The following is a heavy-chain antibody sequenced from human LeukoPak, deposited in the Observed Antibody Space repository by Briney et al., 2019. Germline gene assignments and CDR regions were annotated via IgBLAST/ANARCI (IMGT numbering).Heavy chain of an antibody. J-gene: IGHJ5*02. CDR3: ARDEVGSWYRGPWWFDP. D-gene: IGHD6-13*01. CDR1: GYTFTSYG. CDR2: ISAYNGNT. V-gene: IGHV1-18*01. Sequence: ASVKVSCKASGYTFTSYGISWVRQAPGQGLEWMGWISAYNGNTNYAQKLQGRVTMTTDTSTSTAYMELSSLRSEDTAVYYCARDEVGSWYRGPWWFDPWGQGTLVTVSS.